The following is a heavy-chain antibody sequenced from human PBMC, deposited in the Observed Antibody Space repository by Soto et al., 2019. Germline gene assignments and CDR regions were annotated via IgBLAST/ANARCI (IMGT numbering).Heavy chain of an antibody. V-gene: IGHV1-3*01. CDR3: ARAGLGAQYYDSSGYYYYYYGMDV. CDR1: GYTFPSYV. Sequence: ASVKVSCKASGYTFPSYVIHWVRQAPGQRPEWLGWIHAGNVYAQYSQKFEGRVTITRDTSASTAYMELTRLTSEDTAVYYCARAGLGAQYYDSSGYYYYYYGMDVWGQGTTVTVSS. CDR2: IHAGNVYA. J-gene: IGHJ6*02. D-gene: IGHD3-22*01.